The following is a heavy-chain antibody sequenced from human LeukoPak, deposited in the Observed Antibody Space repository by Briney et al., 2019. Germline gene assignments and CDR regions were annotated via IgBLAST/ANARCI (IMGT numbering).Heavy chain of an antibody. V-gene: IGHV1-18*01. D-gene: IGHD5-24*01. CDR2: ISTYNGNT. Sequence: ASVKVSCKASGYTFTSYGISWVRQAPGQGLEWMGWISTYNGNTNYAQKLQGRVSMTTDTSTSTAYMDLRSLRSDDTAVYYCARDRRDGYNYSPTSHQFDVWGQGTLVTVSS. CDR3: ARDRRDGYNYSPTSHQFDV. J-gene: IGHJ4*02. CDR1: GYTFTSYG.